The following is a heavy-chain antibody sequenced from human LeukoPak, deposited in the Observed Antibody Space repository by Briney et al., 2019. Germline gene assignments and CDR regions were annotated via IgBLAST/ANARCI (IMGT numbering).Heavy chain of an antibody. V-gene: IGHV1-24*01. CDR3: ATSLSLRIAAAGTGAFDY. D-gene: IGHD6-13*01. J-gene: IGHJ4*02. CDR2: FDPEDGET. Sequence: ASVKVSCKVSGYTLTELSMHWVRQAPGKGLEWMGGFDPEDGETIYAQKFQGRVTMTEDTSTDAAYMELSSLRSEDTAVYYCATSLSLRIAAAGTGAFDYWGQGTLVTVSS. CDR1: GYTLTELS.